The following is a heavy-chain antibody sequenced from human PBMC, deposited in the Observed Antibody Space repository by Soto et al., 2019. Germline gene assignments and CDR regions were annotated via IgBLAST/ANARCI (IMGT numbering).Heavy chain of an antibody. J-gene: IGHJ6*02. CDR1: GYTFTSYD. V-gene: IGHV1-8*01. CDR3: ATEMTGTTSMDV. D-gene: IGHD1-1*01. CDR2: MNPNSGNT. Sequence: QVQLVQSGAEVKKPGASVKVSCKASGYTFTSYDINWVRQATGQGLEWMGWMNPNSGNTGYAQKFQGRVTTTSTTSRSTAYMELSSLRSEDTAVYYCATEMTGTTSMDVWGHGTTVTVSS.